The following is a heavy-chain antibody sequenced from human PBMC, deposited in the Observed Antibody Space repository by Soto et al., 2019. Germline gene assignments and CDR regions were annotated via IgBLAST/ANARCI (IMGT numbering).Heavy chain of an antibody. CDR3: ARKKARKLWGFDY. CDR2: ISAYNGNT. D-gene: IGHD5-18*01. J-gene: IGHJ4*02. V-gene: IGHV1-18*04. CDR1: GYTFTSYG. Sequence: QVQLVQSGAEVKKPGASVKVSCKASGYTFTSYGITRVRKAPGQGLEWMGWISAYNGNTNYAQKLHGRVIMTADTSTSLAYMELRSLRSDDTALYYCARKKARKLWGFDYWGQGTLVTVSS.